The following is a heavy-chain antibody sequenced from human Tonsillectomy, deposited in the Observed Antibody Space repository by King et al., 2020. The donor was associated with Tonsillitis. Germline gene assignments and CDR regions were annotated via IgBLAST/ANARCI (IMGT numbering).Heavy chain of an antibody. CDR2: SNISGST. D-gene: IGHD3-10*01. CDR1: GDSIRTSNW. J-gene: IGHJ6*02. Sequence: QLQESGPGLVKPPGTLSLTCAVSGDSIRTSNWWSWVRQPPGKGLEWFGKSNISGSTNANPSLSSRVTISVDKSKNQFSLKLSSVTAADTAVYWCARGYYGSGNGLDVWGQGTTVTVSS. V-gene: IGHV4-4*01. CDR3: ARGYYGSGNGLDV.